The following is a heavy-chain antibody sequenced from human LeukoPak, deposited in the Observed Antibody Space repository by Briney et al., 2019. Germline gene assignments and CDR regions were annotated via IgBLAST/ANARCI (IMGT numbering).Heavy chain of an antibody. Sequence: SETLSLTCTVSGYSISSGYYWGWIRQPPGKGLEWIGTIYHSGSTYYNPSLKSRVTILVDMSKNQFSLKLSSVTAADTAVYYCARAGGYCGRISCPYYFDYWGQGSLVAVSS. CDR1: GYSISSGYY. CDR3: ARAGGYCGRISCPYYFDY. D-gene: IGHD2-15*01. CDR2: IYHSGST. V-gene: IGHV4-38-2*02. J-gene: IGHJ4*02.